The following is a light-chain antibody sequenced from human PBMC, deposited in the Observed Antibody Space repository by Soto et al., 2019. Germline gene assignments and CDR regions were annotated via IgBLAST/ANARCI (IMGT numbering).Light chain of an antibody. CDR1: SSDVGGYNY. Sequence: QSALTQPASVSGSPGQSITISCTGTSSDVGGYNYVSWYQQHPGKAPKLMIYDVSNRPSGVSNRFSGSKSGNTASLTISGLQAEDEAEYYCSSYTGSSTVFGGGTKLT. V-gene: IGLV2-14*01. J-gene: IGLJ2*01. CDR3: SSYTGSSTV. CDR2: DVS.